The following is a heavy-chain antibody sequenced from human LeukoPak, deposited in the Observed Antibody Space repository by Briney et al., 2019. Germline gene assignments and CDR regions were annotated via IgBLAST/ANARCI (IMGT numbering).Heavy chain of an antibody. CDR3: ARIGRKATYYYGSGSSYFDY. V-gene: IGHV1-2*04. CDR1: GYTFTGYY. J-gene: IGHJ4*02. CDR2: INPNSGGT. D-gene: IGHD3-10*01. Sequence: ASVKVSCKASGYTFTGYYMHWVRQAPGQGLEWMGWINPNSGGTNYAQKFQGWVTMTRDTSITTVYMELTSLKSDDTAVYYCARIGRKATYYYGSGSSYFDYWGQGTLVTVSS.